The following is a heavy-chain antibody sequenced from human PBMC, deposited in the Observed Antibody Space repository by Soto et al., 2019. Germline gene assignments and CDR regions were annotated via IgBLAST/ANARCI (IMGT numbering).Heavy chain of an antibody. D-gene: IGHD4-17*01. Sequence: SETLSLTCTVSGGSINYSYWTWIRQPPGRGLEWIGYISYTGSANYNASLKSRLTISVDTSKNQFSLKLRSVTAADTALYDCARVNYGDYYYGMDVWGQGTTVTVSS. CDR3: ARVNYGDYYYGMDV. CDR1: GGSINYSY. CDR2: ISYTGSA. J-gene: IGHJ6*02. V-gene: IGHV4-59*01.